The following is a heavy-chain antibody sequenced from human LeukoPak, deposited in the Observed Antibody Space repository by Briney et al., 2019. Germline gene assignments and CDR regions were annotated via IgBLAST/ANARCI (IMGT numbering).Heavy chain of an antibody. D-gene: IGHD3-22*01. Sequence: PSETLSLTCTVSGGSISSSSYYWGWIRQPPGKGLEWIGSIYYSGSTYYNPSLKSRVTISVDTSKNQFSLKLSSVTAADTAVYYCARDSSGYYGHFDYWGQGTLVTVSS. CDR1: GGSISSSSYY. J-gene: IGHJ4*02. CDR3: ARDSSGYYGHFDY. CDR2: IYYSGST. V-gene: IGHV4-39*07.